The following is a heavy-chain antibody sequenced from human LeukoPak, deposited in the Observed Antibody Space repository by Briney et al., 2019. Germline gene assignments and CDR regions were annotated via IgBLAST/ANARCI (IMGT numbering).Heavy chain of an antibody. V-gene: IGHV1-18*01. J-gene: IGHJ5*02. CDR1: GFRFSTSA. D-gene: IGHD3-22*01. Sequence: ASVTVSCKTSGFRFSTSAISWVRQVPGQGLEWMGWISVSNGDTNYAQNLQGRVTTTTDTSTSTAHLELRSLRSDDTAVYYCVRDRARIEVVTTTSNFFDPWGQGTLVTVSS. CDR2: ISVSNGDT. CDR3: VRDRARIEVVTTTSNFFDP.